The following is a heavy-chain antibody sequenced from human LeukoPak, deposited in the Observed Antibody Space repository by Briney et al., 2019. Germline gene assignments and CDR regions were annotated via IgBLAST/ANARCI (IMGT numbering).Heavy chain of an antibody. Sequence: SSETLSLTCTVSGGSISSYYWSWIRQPPGKGLEWIGYIYYSGSTNYNPSLKSRVTISVDTSKNQFSLKLSSVTAADTAVYYCARDPGYGTISYWYFDLWGRGTLVTVSS. CDR2: IYYSGST. V-gene: IGHV4-59*12. J-gene: IGHJ2*01. D-gene: IGHD5-12*01. CDR3: ARDPGYGTISYWYFDL. CDR1: GGSISSYY.